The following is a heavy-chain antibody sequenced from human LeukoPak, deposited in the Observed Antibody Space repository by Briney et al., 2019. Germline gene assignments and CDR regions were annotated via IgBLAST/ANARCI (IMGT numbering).Heavy chain of an antibody. Sequence: PGGSLRLSCAASGFTFSSYAMHWVRQAPGKGLEWVAVISYDGSNKYYADSVKGRFTISRDNSKNTLYLQMNSLRAEDTAVYYCARAPNHYDSSGPLLWGQGTLVTVPS. J-gene: IGHJ4*02. D-gene: IGHD3-22*01. V-gene: IGHV3-30-3*01. CDR1: GFTFSSYA. CDR3: ARAPNHYDSSGPLL. CDR2: ISYDGSNK.